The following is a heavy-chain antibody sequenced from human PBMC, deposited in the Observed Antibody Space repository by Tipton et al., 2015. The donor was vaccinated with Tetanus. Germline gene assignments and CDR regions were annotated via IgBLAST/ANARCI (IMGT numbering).Heavy chain of an antibody. CDR3: ARPSTTVTPRAFDV. CDR2: IYYSGSS. D-gene: IGHD4-17*01. CDR1: GASMSSSSYY. J-gene: IGHJ3*01. Sequence: TLSLTCNVSGASMSSSSYYWDWIRQPPGKGLEWIGSIYYSGSSYYNPSLESRVTISLDTPKNRFSLKLTSVTAADVAVYYCARPSTTVTPRAFDVWGQGTMVTVSS. V-gene: IGHV4-39*01.